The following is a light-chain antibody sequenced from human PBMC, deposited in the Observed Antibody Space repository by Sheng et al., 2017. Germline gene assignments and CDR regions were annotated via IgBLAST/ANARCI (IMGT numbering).Light chain of an antibody. CDR1: QSIGVY. Sequence: DIQMTQSPSSLSASVGDRVTITCRASQSIGVYLNWYQQKPGKAPKLLIYDASNLETGVPSRFSGSGSGTDFTFTISSLQPEDIATYYCQQCYNLPRTFGGGTKVEI. V-gene: IGKV1-33*01. J-gene: IGKJ4*01. CDR3: QQCYNLPRT. CDR2: DAS.